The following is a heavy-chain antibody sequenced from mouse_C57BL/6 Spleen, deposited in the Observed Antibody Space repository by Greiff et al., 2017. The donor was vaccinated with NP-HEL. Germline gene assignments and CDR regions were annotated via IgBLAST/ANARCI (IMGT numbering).Heavy chain of an antibody. CDR3: ARREGYFDY. V-gene: IGHV1-59*01. CDR1: GYTFTSYW. CDR2: IDPSDSYT. Sequence: VQLQQPGAELVRPGTSVKLSCKASGYTFTSYWMHWVKQRPGQGLEWIGVIDPSDSYTNYNQKFKGNATLTVDTSSSTAYMQLSSLTSVDSAVYYCARREGYFDYWGQGTTLTVSS. J-gene: IGHJ2*01.